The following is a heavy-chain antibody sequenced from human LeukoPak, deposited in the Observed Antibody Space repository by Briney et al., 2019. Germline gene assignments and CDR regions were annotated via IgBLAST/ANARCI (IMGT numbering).Heavy chain of an antibody. J-gene: IGHJ4*02. V-gene: IGHV3-23*01. CDR1: AFTLGNYA. CDR3: AKGSDRSGSYYLDY. CDR2: LSGSGAST. Sequence: PGGSLRLSCAASAFTLGNYAMNWVRQAPGKGLEWVSGLSGSGASTYYADSVKGRFTISRDNSKNTLYLQMNRLRAGDTAVYYCAKGSDRSGSYYLDYWGQGTLVTVSS. D-gene: IGHD3-10*01.